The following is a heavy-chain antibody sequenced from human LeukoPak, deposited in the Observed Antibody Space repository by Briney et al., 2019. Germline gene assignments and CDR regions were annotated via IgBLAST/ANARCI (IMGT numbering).Heavy chain of an antibody. CDR1: GFIFRNYA. CDR3: AKWGDYDILTGYYVSDF. J-gene: IGHJ4*02. Sequence: GALRLSCAASGFIFRNYAMSWVRQAPGKGLEWVSAITGSGDTTYYADSVKGRFTISRDNSKNTLYVEMNTLRAEDTAVYYCAKWGDYDILTGYYVSDFWGQGTLVTVSS. D-gene: IGHD3-9*01. V-gene: IGHV3-23*01. CDR2: ITGSGDTT.